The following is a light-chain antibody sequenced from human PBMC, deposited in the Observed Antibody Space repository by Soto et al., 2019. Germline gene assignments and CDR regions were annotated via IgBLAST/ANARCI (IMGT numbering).Light chain of an antibody. J-gene: IGLJ1*01. V-gene: IGLV2-14*01. CDR3: AAWDDSLNGLYV. CDR2: EVT. CDR1: SSDVAGYNH. Sequence: QSVLTQPASVSGSPGQSITISCTGTSSDVAGYNHVSWYQHHPGKAPKLMIYEVTKRPSGVPDRFSGSKSGTSASLAISGLQSDDEADYFCAAWDDSLNGLYVFGTGTKVTVL.